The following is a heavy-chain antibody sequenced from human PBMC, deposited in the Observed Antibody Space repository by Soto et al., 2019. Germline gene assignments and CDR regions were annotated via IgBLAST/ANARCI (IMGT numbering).Heavy chain of an antibody. CDR3: AKDASTKDCSSTSCYRSYYYYMDV. CDR2: ISGSGGST. J-gene: IGHJ6*03. D-gene: IGHD2-2*02. V-gene: IGHV3-23*01. CDR1: GFTFSSYA. Sequence: GGSLRLSCAASGFTFSSYAMSWVRQAPGKGLEWVSAISGSGGSTYYADSVKGRFTISRDNSKNTLYLQMNSLRAEDTAVYYCAKDASTKDCSSTSCYRSYYYYMDVWGKGTTVTVSS.